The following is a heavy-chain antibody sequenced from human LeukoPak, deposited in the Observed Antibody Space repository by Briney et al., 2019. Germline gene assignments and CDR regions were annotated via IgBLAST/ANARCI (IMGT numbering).Heavy chain of an antibody. D-gene: IGHD4-11*01. V-gene: IGHV3-30*03. CDR3: AREEGDYSIDY. Sequence: PGRSLRLSCAASGFTFSSYGMHWVRQAPGKGLEWVAVISYDGSNKYYADSVKGRFTISRDNSKNTLYLQMNSLRAEDTAVYYCAREEGDYSIDYWGQGTLVTVSP. CDR2: ISYDGSNK. CDR1: GFTFSSYG. J-gene: IGHJ4*02.